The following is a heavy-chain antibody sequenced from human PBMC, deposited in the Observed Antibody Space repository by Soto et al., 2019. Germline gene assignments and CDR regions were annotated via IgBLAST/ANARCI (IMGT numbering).Heavy chain of an antibody. CDR2: ISGGGGST. V-gene: IGHV3-23*01. J-gene: IGHJ4*02. Sequence: HPGGSLRLSCAASGFTFSSYAMSWVRQAPGKGLEWVSTISGGGGSTRYADSVKGRFTISRDNSKNTLFLQMNSLRAEDTAVYYCAKDLLYRKSANDFWAFDYWGQGTLVTVSS. CDR1: GFTFSSYA. CDR3: AKDLLYRKSANDFWAFDY. D-gene: IGHD3-3*01.